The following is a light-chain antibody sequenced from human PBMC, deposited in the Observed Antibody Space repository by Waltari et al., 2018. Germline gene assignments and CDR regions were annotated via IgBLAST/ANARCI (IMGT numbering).Light chain of an antibody. CDR2: EAS. J-gene: IGLJ7*01. V-gene: IGLV1-51*02. CDR3: GTWDSSLSGAV. Sequence: QSVLTQPPSVSAAPGQRVTLSCSGGSSNIGTNYVSWYRQFPGTAPKLPIYEASERPSGIPGRFSGSKSGASATLDITGLQAGDEADYYCGTWDSSLSGAVFGGGTHLTVL. CDR1: SSNIGTNY.